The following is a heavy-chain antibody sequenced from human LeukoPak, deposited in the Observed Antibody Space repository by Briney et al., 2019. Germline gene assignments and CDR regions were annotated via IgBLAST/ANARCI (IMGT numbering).Heavy chain of an antibody. Sequence: GASVKVSCKASGGTFSSYAISWVRQAPGQGLEWMGGIIPIFGTANYAQKFQGRVTITADESTSTAYMELSSLRSEDTAVYYCARGDFALYWFDPWGQGTLVTVSS. CDR2: IIPIFGTA. V-gene: IGHV1-69*13. J-gene: IGHJ5*02. D-gene: IGHD2-21*02. CDR1: GGTFSSYA. CDR3: ARGDFALYWFDP.